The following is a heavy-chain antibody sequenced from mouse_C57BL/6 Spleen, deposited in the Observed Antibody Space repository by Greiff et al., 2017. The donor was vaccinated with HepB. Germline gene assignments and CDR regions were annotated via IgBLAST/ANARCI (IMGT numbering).Heavy chain of an antibody. V-gene: IGHV5-9*01. J-gene: IGHJ3*01. CDR2: ISGGGGNT. D-gene: IGHD2-4*01. CDR1: GFTFSSYT. Sequence: EVKLMESGGGLVKPGGSLKLSCAASGFTFSSYTMSWVRQTPEKRLEWVATISGGGGNTYYPDSVKGRFTISRDNAKNTLYLQMSSLRSEDTALYYCARQDYDYDVAWFAYWGRGTLVTVSA. CDR3: ARQDYDYDVAWFAY.